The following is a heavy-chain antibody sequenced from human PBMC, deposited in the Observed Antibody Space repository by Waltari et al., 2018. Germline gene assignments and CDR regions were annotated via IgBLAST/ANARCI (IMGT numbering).Heavy chain of an antibody. V-gene: IGHV4-34*01. CDR2: INHSGST. CDR3: ARGLRTVHYPRWFDP. J-gene: IGHJ5*02. Sequence: QVQLQQWGAGLLKPSETLSPTCAVYGGSFSGYYWSWIRQPPGKGLEWIGEINHSGSTNYNPSLKSRVTISVDTSKNQFSLKLSAVTAADTAVYYCARGLRTVHYPRWFDPWGQGTLVTVSS. D-gene: IGHD1-26*01. CDR1: GGSFSGYY.